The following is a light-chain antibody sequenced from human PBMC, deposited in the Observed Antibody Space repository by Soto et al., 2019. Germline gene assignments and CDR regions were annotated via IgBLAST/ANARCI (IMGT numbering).Light chain of an antibody. J-gene: IGKJ1*01. CDR2: GAY. CDR3: QQYGSSRT. Sequence: LSQSPCTLSLSTGERATLSCRASETVSGSYLAWYQQKPGQAPRLLIYGAYNRATGIPDRFSGSGSGTDFTLTISRLEPEDFAVYYCQQYGSSRTFAQGTKVAIK. CDR1: ETVSGSY. V-gene: IGKV3-20*01.